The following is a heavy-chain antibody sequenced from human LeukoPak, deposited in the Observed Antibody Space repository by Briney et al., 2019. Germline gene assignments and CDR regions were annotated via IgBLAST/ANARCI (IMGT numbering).Heavy chain of an antibody. CDR3: AINHSYDHA. CDR2: IYSGGST. J-gene: IGHJ5*02. V-gene: IGHV3-66*01. D-gene: IGHD5-18*01. Sequence: PGGSLRLSCAASGFTVSSNYIRWVRQAPGRGLEWVSVIYSGGSTYYAASVKGRFTISRDRSKNTLDLQMNSLRVEDRAVYYCAINHSYDHAWGQGTQVTVSS. CDR1: GFTVSSNY.